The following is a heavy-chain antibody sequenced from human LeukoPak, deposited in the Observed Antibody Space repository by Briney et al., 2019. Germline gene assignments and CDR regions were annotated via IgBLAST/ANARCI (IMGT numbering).Heavy chain of an antibody. D-gene: IGHD1-26*01. CDR2: ISSSSSYI. CDR3: ASGVIVGATRGFDY. J-gene: IGHJ4*02. CDR1: EXTFSSYS. V-gene: IGHV3-21*01. Sequence: KPGGSLRLSCAASEXTFSSYSMNWVRQAPGKGLEWVSSISSSSSYIYYADSVKGRFTISRDNAKNSLYLQMNSLRAEDTAVYYCASGVIVGATRGFDYWGQGTLVTVSS.